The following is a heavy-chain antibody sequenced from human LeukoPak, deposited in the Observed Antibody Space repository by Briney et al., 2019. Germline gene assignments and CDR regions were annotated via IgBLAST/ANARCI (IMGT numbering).Heavy chain of an antibody. Sequence: SETLSLTCTVSGDSISSNNCFWGWIGQPPGKGLEWIGSMCYSGATYYNPPLKSRVTMSVDTPKKQFSLKLSSVTAADTAVYYCVKDRGNHTTDYWGQGTLVTVSS. CDR3: VKDRGNHTTDY. J-gene: IGHJ4*02. D-gene: IGHD1-14*01. CDR1: GDSISSNNCF. V-gene: IGHV4-39*07. CDR2: MCYSGAT.